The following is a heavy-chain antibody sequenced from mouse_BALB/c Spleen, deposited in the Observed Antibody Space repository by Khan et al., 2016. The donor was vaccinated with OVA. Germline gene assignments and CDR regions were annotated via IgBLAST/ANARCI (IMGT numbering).Heavy chain of an antibody. CDR1: GFTFTNYW. J-gene: IGHJ2*01. CDR3: ARGSRNDYYFDY. Sequence: QVQLKQSRSELVRPATSVKMSCKAVGFTFTNYWIGWLKQRPAHDIVEIGDNHTDGGYTGYNAKLKIKTTLTADAFYSTAYMQLSSLTSEDSAIYDCARGSRNDYYFDYWGQGTTLTVSS. CDR2: NHTDGGYT. V-gene: IGHV1-63*02.